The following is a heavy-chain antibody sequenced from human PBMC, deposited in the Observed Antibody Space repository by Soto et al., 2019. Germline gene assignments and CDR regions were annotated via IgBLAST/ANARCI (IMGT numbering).Heavy chain of an antibody. CDR3: ARRKERSGPHYFDS. J-gene: IGHJ4*02. CDR2: MNPYTGNA. D-gene: IGHD1-1*01. Sequence: QVQLVQSGAEVKKPGASVKVSCKASGYSFITYDINWVRQAPGQGLEWMGWMNPYTGNAGYAQKFQGRVTMTRNTSISTAYMELSSLRSNDTAVYFCARRKERSGPHYFDSWGQGTLVTVSS. CDR1: GYSFITYD. V-gene: IGHV1-8*01.